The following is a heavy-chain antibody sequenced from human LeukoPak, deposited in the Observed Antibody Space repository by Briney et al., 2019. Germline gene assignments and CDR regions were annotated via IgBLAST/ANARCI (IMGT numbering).Heavy chain of an antibody. D-gene: IGHD2-21*02. CDR2: INPNSGGT. CDR1: GYTFTGYY. J-gene: IGHJ5*02. V-gene: IGHV1-2*06. Sequence: GASVKVSCKASGYTFTGYYMHWVRQAPGQGLEWTGRINPNSGGTNYAQKFQGRVTMTRDTSISTAYMELSGLRSDDTAVYYCARDPYCGGDCYLASWGQGTLVTVSS. CDR3: ARDPYCGGDCYLAS.